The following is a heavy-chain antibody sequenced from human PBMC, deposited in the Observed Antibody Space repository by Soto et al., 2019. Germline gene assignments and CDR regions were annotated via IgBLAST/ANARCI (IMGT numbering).Heavy chain of an antibody. CDR2: IYYTGST. V-gene: IGHV4-39*01. CDR3: ARHPTIAELMVYATHYFDH. J-gene: IGHJ4*02. CDR1: GGSISSTTYY. Sequence: QLQLQESGPGLVKPSETLSLTCTVSGGSISSTTYYWGWIRQPPGKGLEWIGSIYYTGSTHYNPALKSRVTISVDTSKNKFSLKLSSVTAADTAVYYCARHPTIAELMVYATHYFDHWGQGTLVTVSS. D-gene: IGHD2-8*01.